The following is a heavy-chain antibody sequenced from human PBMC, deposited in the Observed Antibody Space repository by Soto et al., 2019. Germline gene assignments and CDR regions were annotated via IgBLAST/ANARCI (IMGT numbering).Heavy chain of an antibody. D-gene: IGHD6-19*01. Sequence: PSASXSLTWSVGVCSIISYYFSWIRQAPGKGLVWIGYIYPSGSTNYNPSLHSRVSISSDTSSNQFSLTLRSVSAADTAVYFCERGPPRYPSGWY. CDR2: IYPSGST. CDR3: ERGPPRYPSGWY. CDR1: VCSIISYY. J-gene: IGHJ2*01. V-gene: IGHV4-4*09.